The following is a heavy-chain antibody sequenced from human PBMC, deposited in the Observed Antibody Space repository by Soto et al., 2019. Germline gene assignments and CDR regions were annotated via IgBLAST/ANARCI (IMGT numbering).Heavy chain of an antibody. V-gene: IGHV4-39*01. D-gene: IGHD6-19*01. CDR1: GDSMSSSDYY. CDR3: ARRTVNIRTFYSGLKTHCFDY. Sequence: QLQLHESGPGLVKPSETLSLTCAVSGDSMSSSDYYWGWIRQPPGKGLEWIGSIYYSGSTYYNPSLQSRVSISVDTSKNLFSLKLKSVTAADTAIYYCARRTVNIRTFYSGLKTHCFDYWGQGASVTVSS. CDR2: IYYSGST. J-gene: IGHJ4*02.